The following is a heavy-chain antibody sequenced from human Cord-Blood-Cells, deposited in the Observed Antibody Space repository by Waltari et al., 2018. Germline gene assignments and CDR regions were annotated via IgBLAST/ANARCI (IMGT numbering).Heavy chain of an antibody. CDR3: ATTTRAGFDY. Sequence: EVQLVESGGGLIQPGGSLRPSCAASGFTVSSNSMSWVRQAPGKGLEWVSVIYSGGSTYYADSVKGRFTISRDNAKNSLYLQMNSLRAEDTAVYYCATTTRAGFDYWGQGTLVTVSS. V-gene: IGHV3-53*01. J-gene: IGHJ4*02. D-gene: IGHD1-7*01. CDR1: GFTVSSNS. CDR2: IYSGGST.